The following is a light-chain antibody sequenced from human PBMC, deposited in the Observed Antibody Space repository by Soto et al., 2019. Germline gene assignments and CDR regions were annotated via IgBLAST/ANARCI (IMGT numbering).Light chain of an antibody. CDR2: GAS. CDR1: QGINTY. CDR3: QQYNNYPRT. V-gene: IGKV1-9*01. J-gene: IGKJ1*01. Sequence: IHLTQSPSSLSASIGDRVIITCRASQGINTYLAWYQQKPGKAPKLLIFGASTLQSGLPSRFSGSGSGTDFTLTISDLQPEDFATYFCQQYNNYPRTFGQGTKVDIK.